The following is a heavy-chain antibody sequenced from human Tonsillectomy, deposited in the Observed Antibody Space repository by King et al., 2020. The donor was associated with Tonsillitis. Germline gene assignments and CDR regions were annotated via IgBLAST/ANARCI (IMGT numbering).Heavy chain of an antibody. CDR1: GGSISSSSYY. CDR2: IYYSGST. CDR3: ARHDGGSSGWGSLDY. Sequence: QLQESGPGLVKPSETLSLTCTVSGGSISSSSYYWGWIRQPPGKGLEWIGGIYYSGSTYYNPSLKSRVTISVDTSKNQFSLKLSSVTAADTAVYYCARHDGGSSGWGSLDYWGQGTLVTVSS. D-gene: IGHD6-19*01. V-gene: IGHV4-39*07. J-gene: IGHJ4*02.